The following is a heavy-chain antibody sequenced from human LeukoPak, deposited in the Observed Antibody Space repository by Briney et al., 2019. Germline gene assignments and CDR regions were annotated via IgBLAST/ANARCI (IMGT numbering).Heavy chain of an antibody. CDR1: GASISSYY. V-gene: IGHV4-59*01. CDR3: ARAGYCSGGSCSHYYGVDV. CDR2: IYYSGNT. Sequence: SETLSLTCTVSGASISSYYWSWIRQPLGKALEWIGYIYYSGNTNYNPSLKSRVTISVDTSNSQFSLRLSSVTAADTAVYYCARAGYCSGGSCSHYYGVDVWGQGTTATVSS. D-gene: IGHD2-15*01. J-gene: IGHJ6*02.